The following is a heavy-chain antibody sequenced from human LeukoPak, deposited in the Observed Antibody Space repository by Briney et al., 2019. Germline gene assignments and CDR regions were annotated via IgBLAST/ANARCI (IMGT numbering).Heavy chain of an antibody. Sequence: PSVKVSCKASGGTFSSYAISWVRQAPGQGLEWMGGIIPIFGTANYAQKFQGRVTITADKSTSTAYMELSSLRSEDTAVYYCARAPGTAHYYYYMDVWGKGTTVTVSS. CDR3: ARAPGTAHYYYYMDV. D-gene: IGHD1-1*01. J-gene: IGHJ6*03. CDR1: GGTFSSYA. CDR2: IIPIFGTA. V-gene: IGHV1-69*06.